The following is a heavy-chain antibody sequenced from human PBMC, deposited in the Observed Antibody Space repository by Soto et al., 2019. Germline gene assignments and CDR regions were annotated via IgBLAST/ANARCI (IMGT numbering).Heavy chain of an antibody. Sequence: QITLKESGPTLMTPTQTLTLTCTFSGFSLSTSGVSVVWIRQPPGKALECLALIYGDDDKRYSPSLKNRLTITQDTSKNQVVLTMTNMDHVDTATYFCAHSSSRWPLGYWGQGTRVTVSS. CDR3: AHSSSRWPLGY. J-gene: IGHJ4*02. CDR1: GFSLSTSGVS. V-gene: IGHV2-5*02. D-gene: IGHD4-17*01. CDR2: IYGDDDK.